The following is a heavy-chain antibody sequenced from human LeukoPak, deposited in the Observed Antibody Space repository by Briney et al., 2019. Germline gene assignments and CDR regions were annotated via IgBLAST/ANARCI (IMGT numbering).Heavy chain of an antibody. D-gene: IGHD2-8*01. CDR2: IIPIFGTA. CDR1: GYTFTGYY. V-gene: IGHV1-69*13. CDR3: ARFGRYCTNGVCYSYFDY. Sequence: ASVKVSCKASGYTFTGYYMHWVRQAPGQGLEWMGGIIPIFGTANYAQKFQGRVTITADESTSTAYMELSSLRSEDTAVYYCARFGRYCTNGVCYSYFDYWGQGTLVTVSS. J-gene: IGHJ4*02.